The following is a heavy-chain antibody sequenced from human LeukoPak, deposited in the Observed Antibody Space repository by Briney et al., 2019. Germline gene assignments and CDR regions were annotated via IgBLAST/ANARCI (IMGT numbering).Heavy chain of an antibody. D-gene: IGHD3-3*01. CDR2: INSDGSST. CDR3: ALGSYYDFWSGYYFKAFDI. CDR1: GFTFSSYW. J-gene: IGHJ3*02. V-gene: IGHV3-74*01. Sequence: PGGSLRLSCAASGFTFSSYWMHWVRQAPGKGLGWVSRINSDGSSTSYADSVKGGFTISRDNAKNTLYLQMNSLRAEDTAVYYCALGSYYDFWSGYYFKAFDIWGQGTMVTVSS.